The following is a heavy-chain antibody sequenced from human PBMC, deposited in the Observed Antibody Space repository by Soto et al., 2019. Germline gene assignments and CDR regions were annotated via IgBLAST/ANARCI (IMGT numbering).Heavy chain of an antibody. CDR1: GGSISSYY. CDR3: ARRGDSSGYYYF. J-gene: IGHJ4*02. D-gene: IGHD3-22*01. Sequence: PSSTLSPTCTVSGGSISSYYWSWIRQPPGKGLEWIGYIYYSGSTNYNPSLKSRVTISVDTSKNQFSLKLSSVTAADTAVYYCARRGDSSGYYYFWGQGTLVTVSS. V-gene: IGHV4-59*01. CDR2: IYYSGST.